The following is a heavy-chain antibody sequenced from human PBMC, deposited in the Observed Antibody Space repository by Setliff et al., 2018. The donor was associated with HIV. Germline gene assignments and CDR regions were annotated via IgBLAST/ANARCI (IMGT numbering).Heavy chain of an antibody. Sequence: ASVKVSCKASGYTFTTYDINWVRQATGQGLEWMGWMNPNSANTGYAEKFQGRLTMTRNTSISTAYMELSSLRSEDTAVYYCARDPLDGDGPFDYWGQGTLVTVSS. J-gene: IGHJ4*02. CDR2: MNPNSANT. CDR3: ARDPLDGDGPFDY. V-gene: IGHV1-8*02. CDR1: GYTFTTYD. D-gene: IGHD7-27*01.